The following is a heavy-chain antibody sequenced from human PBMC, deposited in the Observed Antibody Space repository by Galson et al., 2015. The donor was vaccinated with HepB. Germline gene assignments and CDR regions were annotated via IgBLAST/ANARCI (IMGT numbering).Heavy chain of an antibody. J-gene: IGHJ4*02. Sequence: EPLSLTCTVSGASISSYYWCWLRHPPGEGVEWVGNIYYSGSTNYTPSLKSRVTISVDKSKNQFSLRLRSVSAGDTAVYHCARGGKALLDYWGQGTLVTVSS. V-gene: IGHV4-59*01. CDR1: GASISSYY. CDR2: IYYSGST. D-gene: IGHD3-16*01. CDR3: ARGGKALLDY.